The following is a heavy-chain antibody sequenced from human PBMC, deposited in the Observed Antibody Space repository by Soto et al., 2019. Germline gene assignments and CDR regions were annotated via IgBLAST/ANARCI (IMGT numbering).Heavy chain of an antibody. J-gene: IGHJ4*02. CDR1: GFTFSSYG. Sequence: GGSLRLSFAASGFTFSSYGMHWVRQAPGKGLEWVAVISYDGSNKYYADSVKGRFTISRDNSKNTLYLQMNSLRAEDTAVYYGAKVGKRGIAAAGPLDYWGQGTLVTVSS. V-gene: IGHV3-30*18. CDR3: AKVGKRGIAAAGPLDY. D-gene: IGHD6-13*01. CDR2: ISYDGSNK.